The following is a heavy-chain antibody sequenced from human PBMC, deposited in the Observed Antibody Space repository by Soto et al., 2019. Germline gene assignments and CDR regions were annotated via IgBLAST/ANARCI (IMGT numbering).Heavy chain of an antibody. CDR3: ASLGNFDY. CDR2: ISYDGSNK. Sequence: QVQLVESGGGVVQPGRSLRLSCAASGFTFSSDGMHWVRQAPGKGLEWVAVISYDGSNKYYADSVKGRFTISRDNSKNTLYLQMNSLRAEDTAVYYCASLGNFDYWGQGTLVTVSS. CDR1: GFTFSSDG. J-gene: IGHJ4*02. V-gene: IGHV3-30*03.